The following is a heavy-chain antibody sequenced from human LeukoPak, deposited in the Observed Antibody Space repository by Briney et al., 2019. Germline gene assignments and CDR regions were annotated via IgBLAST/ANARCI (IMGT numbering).Heavy chain of an antibody. CDR1: GYTFGIFG. J-gene: IGHJ5*02. D-gene: IGHD2-2*01. CDR2: ISANNGNT. CDR3: ARVGVVVPSAWFDP. Sequence: ASVKVSCKASGYTFGIFGISWVRQAPGQGIEWMGWISANNGNTKYAQKFQGRVTMTTDTSTSRAYMELRSLRSDDTAVYYCARVGVVVPSAWFDPWGQGTLVTVSS. V-gene: IGHV1-18*01.